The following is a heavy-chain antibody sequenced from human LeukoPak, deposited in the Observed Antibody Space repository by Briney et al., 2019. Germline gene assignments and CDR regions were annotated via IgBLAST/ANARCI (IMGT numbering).Heavy chain of an antibody. V-gene: IGHV1-69-2*01. CDR2: VDPEDGET. J-gene: IGHJ4*02. Sequence: GASVKVSCKVSGYTFTDYYMHWVQQAPGKGLEWMGLVDPEDGETIYAEKFQGRVTITADTSTDTAYMELSSLRSEDTAVYYCATDRRGSSWYYGLNWGQGTLVTVSS. CDR3: ATDRRGSSWYYGLN. CDR1: GYTFTDYY. D-gene: IGHD6-13*01.